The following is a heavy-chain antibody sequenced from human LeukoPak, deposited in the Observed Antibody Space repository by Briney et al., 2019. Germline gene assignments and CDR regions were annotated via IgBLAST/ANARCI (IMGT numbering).Heavy chain of an antibody. CDR2: IYHSGST. CDR1: GGSISSGGYS. V-gene: IGHV4-30-2*01. Sequence: SETLSLTCAVSGGSISSGGYSWSWIRQPPGKGLEWIGYIYHSGSTYYNPSLKSRVTISVDRSKNQFSLKLSSVTAADTAVYYCARVPYGSGSYLFDYWGQGTLVTVSS. D-gene: IGHD3-10*01. J-gene: IGHJ4*02. CDR3: ARVPYGSGSYLFDY.